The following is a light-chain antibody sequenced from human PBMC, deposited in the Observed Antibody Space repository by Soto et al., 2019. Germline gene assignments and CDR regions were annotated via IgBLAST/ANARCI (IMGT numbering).Light chain of an antibody. Sequence: QSVLTQPPSASGSPGQSVTISCTGTSNDVGGYDYVSWYQQHPGKAPRFLIYEVNKRPSGVPDRFSGSKSGNTASLTVSGLQAEDGADYYCSSYARGNNVVFGGGTKVTVL. CDR2: EVN. V-gene: IGLV2-8*01. CDR3: SSYARGNNVV. CDR1: SNDVGGYDY. J-gene: IGLJ3*02.